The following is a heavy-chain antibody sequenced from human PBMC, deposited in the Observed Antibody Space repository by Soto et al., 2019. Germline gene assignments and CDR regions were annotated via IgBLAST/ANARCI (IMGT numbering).Heavy chain of an antibody. CDR3: ARVRVPGGLNWFDT. CDR2: ISHDGNNK. Sequence: QVQLMESGGGVVQPGRSLELSCAASGFSFSDYAMQWVRQAPGKGLEWVALISHDGNNKYYADSVMGRFTISRDNSKNTVYLQMNSLRAEDTAVYYCARVRVPGGLNWFDTWGQGTLVTVSS. D-gene: IGHD3-10*01. V-gene: IGHV3-30-3*01. J-gene: IGHJ5*02. CDR1: GFSFSDYA.